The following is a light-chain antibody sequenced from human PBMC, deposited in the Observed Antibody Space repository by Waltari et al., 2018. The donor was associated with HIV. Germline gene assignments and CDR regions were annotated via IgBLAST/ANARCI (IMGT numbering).Light chain of an antibody. J-gene: IGKJ1*01. Sequence: DIQMTQSPSTLSAFVGDRVTITCRASQSISSWLAWYQQKPGKAPKLLIFKASNLESGVPSRFSGSGSGTEFTLTISSVQPDDASTYYCQQYNSYPRTFGQGTTVEIK. CDR2: KAS. CDR3: QQYNSYPRT. CDR1: QSISSW. V-gene: IGKV1-5*03.